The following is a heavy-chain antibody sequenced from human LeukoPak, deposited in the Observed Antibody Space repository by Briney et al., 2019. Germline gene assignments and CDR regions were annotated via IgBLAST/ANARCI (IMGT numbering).Heavy chain of an antibody. Sequence: SETLSLTCTVSGYPISSGYYWGWIRQPPGKGLEWIGSIHYSARIYYNPSLKSRLTISPDTSKNQFSLKLTSVTAADTAVYYCTRFRSGYHDYWGQGTLVTVSS. J-gene: IGHJ4*02. CDR3: TRFRSGYHDY. D-gene: IGHD3-22*01. CDR1: GYPISSGYY. V-gene: IGHV4-38-2*02. CDR2: IHYSARI.